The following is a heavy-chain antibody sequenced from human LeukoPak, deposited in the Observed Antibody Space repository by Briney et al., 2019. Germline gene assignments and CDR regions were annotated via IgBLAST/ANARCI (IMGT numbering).Heavy chain of an antibody. V-gene: IGHV3-7*01. D-gene: IGHD2-15*01. J-gene: IGHJ4*02. CDR3: ARGQVARDY. CDR1: GFTFSSYW. CDR2: IKQDGSEK. Sequence: GGSLRLSCAASGFTFSSYWMSWVRQAPGKGLEWVANIKQDGSEKYYVESVKGRVTSSRDNAKNSLYLQMNSLRAEDTAVYYCARGQVARDYWGQGTLVTVSS.